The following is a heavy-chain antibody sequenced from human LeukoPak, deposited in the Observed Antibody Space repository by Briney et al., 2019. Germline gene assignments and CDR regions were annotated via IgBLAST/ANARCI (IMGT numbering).Heavy chain of an antibody. V-gene: IGHV1-69*13. CDR2: NNPIFGTA. Sequence: ASVKVSRKASGGTFSSYLFSWVRQAPGQGLEWMGGNNPIFGTANYAQKFQGRVRITADETSSTAYMELRSLRYEDVAVYYCAGDSEGGWLQLHYWGQGRLVTVSS. D-gene: IGHD5-24*01. J-gene: IGHJ4*02. CDR1: GGTFSSYL. CDR3: AGDSEGGWLQLHY.